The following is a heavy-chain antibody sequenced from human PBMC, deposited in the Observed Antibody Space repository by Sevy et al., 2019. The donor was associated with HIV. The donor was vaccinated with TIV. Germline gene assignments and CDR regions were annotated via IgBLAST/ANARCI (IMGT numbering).Heavy chain of an antibody. Sequence: GGSLRLSCAASGFNIRTHWMLWVRQAPGKGLEWVANINEDGSTKYYLDSVKGRFTISRDNAENSEFLQMNSLRVEDTAVYYCVRALLKADSLWGQGTLVTVSS. J-gene: IGHJ4*02. D-gene: IGHD1-26*01. CDR2: INEDGSTK. V-gene: IGHV3-7*01. CDR3: VRALLKADSL. CDR1: GFNIRTHW.